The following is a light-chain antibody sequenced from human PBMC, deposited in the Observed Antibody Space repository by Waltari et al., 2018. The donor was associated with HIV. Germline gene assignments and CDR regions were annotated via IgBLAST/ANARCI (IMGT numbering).Light chain of an antibody. CDR1: NIGRKS. J-gene: IGLJ1*01. CDR2: DGS. V-gene: IGLV3-21*02. CDR3: HVWDRSSDHHV. Sequence: SYVLTQPPSVSVAPGQAATIPCGGNNIGRKSVHWYQQKAGQAPVLVVYDGSDRPSGIPERFSGSRSGNTATLTISRVEAGDEADYYCHVWDRSSDHHVFGTGTKVTVL.